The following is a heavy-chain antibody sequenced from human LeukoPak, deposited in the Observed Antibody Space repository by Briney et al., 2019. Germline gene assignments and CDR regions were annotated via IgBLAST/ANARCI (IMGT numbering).Heavy chain of an antibody. D-gene: IGHD1-26*01. V-gene: IGHV4-61*01. CDR3: ARGGASSIPLDY. Sequence: PSETLSLTCTVSGGSIGGNSYWSWIRQPPGKGPEWIGHISNSGSTYYSPSLSSRVTISLDTSKNQFSLKLRSVTAADTAVYYCARGGASSIPLDYWGRGTLVTVSS. CDR2: ISNSGST. J-gene: IGHJ4*02. CDR1: GGSIGGNSY.